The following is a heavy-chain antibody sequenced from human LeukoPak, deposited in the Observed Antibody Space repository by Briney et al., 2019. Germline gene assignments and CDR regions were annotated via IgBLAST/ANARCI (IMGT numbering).Heavy chain of an antibody. V-gene: IGHV4-39*07. CDR2: IYFSGST. CDR3: ARSTFRAVGWFDP. Sequence: PSQTLSLTCTGSGCSINSGNYFWSWLRQPPGKGLEWIGSIYFSGSTYYYPCLETRATMTVDSSTNQFSLKLTSVTTADTAGYXXARSTFRAVGWFDPWGQGTLVTVSS. J-gene: IGHJ5*02. CDR1: GCSINSGNYF. D-gene: IGHD1-26*01.